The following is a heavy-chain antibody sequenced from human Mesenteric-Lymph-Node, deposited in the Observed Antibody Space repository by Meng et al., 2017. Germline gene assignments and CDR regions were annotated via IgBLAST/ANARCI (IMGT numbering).Heavy chain of an antibody. Sequence: GGSLRLSCAASGFTFSTYAFHWVRQAPGKGLEWVAVISYDGAYKYYADSVKGRFTISRDNSKNTLFLEMTSLRLGDTAVYYCARDGSGNSGLNIAVAGGLDWWGQGTLVTVSS. CDR1: GFTFSTYA. V-gene: IGHV3-30*04. D-gene: IGHD6-19*01. CDR2: ISYDGAYK. J-gene: IGHJ4*02. CDR3: ARDGSGNSGLNIAVAGGLDW.